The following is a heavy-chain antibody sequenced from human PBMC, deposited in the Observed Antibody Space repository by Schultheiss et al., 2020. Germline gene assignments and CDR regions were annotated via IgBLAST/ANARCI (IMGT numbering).Heavy chain of an antibody. CDR2: IHYSGST. V-gene: IGHV4-59*12. J-gene: IGHJ6*03. Sequence: SETLSLTCTVSGGSISSYYWSWIRQPPGKGLEWIGYIHYSGSTNYNPSLKSRVTISVDTSKNQFSLKLSSVTAADTAVYYCARGTAMVNPYYMDVWGKGTTVTVSS. CDR1: GGSISSYY. D-gene: IGHD5-18*01. CDR3: ARGTAMVNPYYMDV.